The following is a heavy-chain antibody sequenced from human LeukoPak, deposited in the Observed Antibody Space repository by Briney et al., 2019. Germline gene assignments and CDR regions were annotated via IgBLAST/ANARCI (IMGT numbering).Heavy chain of an antibody. V-gene: IGHV3-30-3*01. CDR2: ISYDGSNK. D-gene: IGHD6-13*01. J-gene: IGHJ5*02. CDR1: GFTFSSYA. CDR3: ARDEGPPFVAAAAPISPPPGYWFDP. Sequence: GGSLRLSCAASGFTFSSYAMHWVRQAPGKGLEWVAVISYDGSNKYCADSVKGRFTISRDNSKNTLYLQMNSLRAEDTAVYYCARDEGPPFVAAAAPISPPPGYWFDPWGQGTLVTVSS.